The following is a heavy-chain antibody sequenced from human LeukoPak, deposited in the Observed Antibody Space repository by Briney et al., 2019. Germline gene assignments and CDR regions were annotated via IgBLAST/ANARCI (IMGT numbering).Heavy chain of an antibody. CDR3: ARSGMATVFVGYYFDY. D-gene: IGHD5-24*01. CDR1: GYTFTSYG. Sequence: ASVKVSCKASGYTFTSYGISWVRQAPGQGLEWMGWISAYNGNTNYAQKLQGRVTMTTDTSTSTAYMELRSLRSDDTAVYYCARSGMATVFVGYYFDYWGQGTLVTVSS. V-gene: IGHV1-18*01. J-gene: IGHJ4*02. CDR2: ISAYNGNT.